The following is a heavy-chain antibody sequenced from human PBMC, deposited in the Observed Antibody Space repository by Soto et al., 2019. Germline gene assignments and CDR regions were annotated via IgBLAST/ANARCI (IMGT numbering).Heavy chain of an antibody. J-gene: IGHJ4*02. Sequence: GGSLRLSCAASGFTFTRYSMNWVRQAPGKGLEWVSSISSTTNYIYYGDSMKGRFTISGDNAKNSLYLEMNSLRAEDTAVYYCARESEDLTSNFDYWGQGTLVTVSS. V-gene: IGHV3-21*06. CDR3: ARESEDLTSNFDY. CDR2: ISSTTNYI. CDR1: GFTFTRYS.